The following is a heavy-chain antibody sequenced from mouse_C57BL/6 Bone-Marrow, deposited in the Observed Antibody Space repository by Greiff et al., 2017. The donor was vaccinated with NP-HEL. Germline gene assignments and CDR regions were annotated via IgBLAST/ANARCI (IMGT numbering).Heavy chain of an antibody. V-gene: IGHV1-53*01. CDR2: INPSNGGT. D-gene: IGHD1-1*01. Sequence: VQLQQPGTELVKPGASVKLSCKASGYTFTSYWMHWVKQRPGQGLEWIGNINPSNGGTNYNEKFKSKATLTVDKSSSTAYMQLSSLTTEDSAVYYCARGAYYGSSRWYFEVWGTGTTVTVSS. CDR3: ARGAYYGSSRWYFEV. J-gene: IGHJ1*03. CDR1: GYTFTSYW.